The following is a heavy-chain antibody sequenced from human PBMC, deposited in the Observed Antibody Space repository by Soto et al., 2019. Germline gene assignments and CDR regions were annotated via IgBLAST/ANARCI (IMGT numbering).Heavy chain of an antibody. Sequence: SETLSLTCAVYGGSFSGCYWSWIRQPPGKGLEWIGEINHSGSTNYNPSLKSRVTISVDTSKNQFSLKLSSVTAADTAVYYCARGLIGKYDSSGYYYWGQGTLVTVSS. D-gene: IGHD3-22*01. V-gene: IGHV4-34*01. J-gene: IGHJ4*02. CDR3: ARGLIGKYDSSGYYY. CDR2: INHSGST. CDR1: GGSFSGCY.